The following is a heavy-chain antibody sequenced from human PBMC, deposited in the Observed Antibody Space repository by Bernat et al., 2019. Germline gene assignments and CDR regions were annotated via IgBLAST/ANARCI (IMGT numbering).Heavy chain of an antibody. CDR2: ISAYNGNT. CDR3: ARAKTRRQYGGRRPSFFDY. D-gene: IGHD4-23*01. Sequence: QVQLVQSGAEVKKPGASVKVSCKASGYTFTSYGISWVRQAPGQGLEWMGWISAYNGNTNYAQKLQGRVTMTTDTSTSTAYMELRSLRSDDTAVYYCARAKTRRQYGGRRPSFFDYWGQGTLVTVSS. V-gene: IGHV1-18*01. CDR1: GYTFTSYG. J-gene: IGHJ4*02.